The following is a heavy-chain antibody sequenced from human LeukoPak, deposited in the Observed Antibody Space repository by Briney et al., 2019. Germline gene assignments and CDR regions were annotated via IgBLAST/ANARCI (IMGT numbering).Heavy chain of an antibody. V-gene: IGHV4-31*03. Sequence: SQTLSLTCTVSGVSISSGGYYWSWIRQHPGKGLERIGYIYYSGSTYYNPSLKSRITITVDTTKNQFSLKLSSVTAADTAVYYCARVSDYGDPGYYFDYWGQGTLVTVSS. J-gene: IGHJ4*02. D-gene: IGHD4-17*01. CDR2: IYYSGST. CDR1: GVSISSGGYY. CDR3: ARVSDYGDPGYYFDY.